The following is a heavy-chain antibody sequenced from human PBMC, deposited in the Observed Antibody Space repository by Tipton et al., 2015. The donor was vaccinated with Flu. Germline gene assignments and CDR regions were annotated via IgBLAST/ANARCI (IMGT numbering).Heavy chain of an antibody. CDR2: IYPGDSDT. CDR1: GYSFSDYW. V-gene: IGHV5-51*03. CDR3: ARKAGGYDK. D-gene: IGHD5-12*01. Sequence: QLVQSGAEVKKPGEPLKISCKGSGYSFSDYWIAWVRQLPGKGLEWMGIIYPGDSDTRYRPSFQGQVTFSADTSTSTAYLQWTSLKAADTAMYFCARKAGGYDKWGQGTLVSVPS. J-gene: IGHJ4*02.